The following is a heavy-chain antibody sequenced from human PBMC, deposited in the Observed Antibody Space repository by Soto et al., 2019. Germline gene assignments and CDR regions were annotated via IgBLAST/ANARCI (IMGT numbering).Heavy chain of an antibody. D-gene: IGHD3-10*01. Sequence: QVQLVQSGAEVKKPGSSVKVSCKASGGTFSSYAISWVRQAPGQGLEWMGGIIPIFGTANYAQKFQGRVTITADESTSTDYMELSSLRSDDTAVYYCARDGYGSGSPNWFDPWGQGTLVTVSS. CDR2: IIPIFGTA. V-gene: IGHV1-69*12. CDR3: ARDGYGSGSPNWFDP. J-gene: IGHJ5*02. CDR1: GGTFSSYA.